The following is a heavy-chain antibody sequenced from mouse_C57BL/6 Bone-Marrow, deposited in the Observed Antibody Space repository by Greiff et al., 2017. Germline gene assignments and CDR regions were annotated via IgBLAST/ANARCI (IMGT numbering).Heavy chain of an antibody. J-gene: IGHJ3*01. CDR2: IDPSDSYT. V-gene: IGHV1-69*01. CDR3: ARGLRRTSFAY. CDR1: GYTFTSYW. D-gene: IGHD2-4*01. Sequence: VQLQQPGAELVMPGASVKLSCKASGYTFTSYWMHWVKQRPGQGLEWIGEIDPSDSYTNYNQKFKGKSTLTVDKSSSTAYMQLSSLTSEDSAVYYCARGLRRTSFAYWGQGTLVTVSA.